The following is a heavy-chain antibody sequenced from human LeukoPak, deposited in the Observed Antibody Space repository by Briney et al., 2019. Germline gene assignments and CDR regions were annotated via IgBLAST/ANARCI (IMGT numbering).Heavy chain of an antibody. CDR3: AKDSPYYSYYGMDV. V-gene: IGHV3-23*01. J-gene: IGHJ6*02. CDR2: ISGRGGST. CDR1: GFTFSSDA. Sequence: GGSLRLSCAASGFTFSSDAMSWVRQAPGKGREWVSAISGRGGSTYYADSVKGRFTISRDNSKNTLYLQMNSLRAEDTAVYYCAKDSPYYSYYGMDVWGQGTTVTVSS.